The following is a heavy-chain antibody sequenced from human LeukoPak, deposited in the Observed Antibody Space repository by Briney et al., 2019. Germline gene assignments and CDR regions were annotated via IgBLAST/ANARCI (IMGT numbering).Heavy chain of an antibody. D-gene: IGHD3-16*02. J-gene: IGHJ4*02. CDR1: GGSISSSNW. Sequence: PSGTLSLTCAVSGGSISSSNWWSWVRQPPGKGLEWIGEIYHSGSTNYNPSLKSRVTISVDKSKNQFSLKLSSVTAADTAVYYCARAYDYVWGSYRYGLRGGYFDYWGQGTLVTVSS. V-gene: IGHV4-4*02. CDR2: IYHSGST. CDR3: ARAYDYVWGSYRYGLRGGYFDY.